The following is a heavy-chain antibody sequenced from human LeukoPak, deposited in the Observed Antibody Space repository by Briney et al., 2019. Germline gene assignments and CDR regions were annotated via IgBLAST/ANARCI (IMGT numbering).Heavy chain of an antibody. CDR2: IRSKAYGGTT. CDR3: TRDRITMVRGVKALDY. J-gene: IGHJ4*02. Sequence: LSPTCSVSGGSINNYYWSWIRQPPGKGLEWIGFIRSKAYGGTTEYAAPVKGRFTISRDDSKSIAYLQMDSLKTEDTAVYYCTRDRITMVRGVKALDYWGQGTLVTVSS. D-gene: IGHD3-10*01. CDR1: GGSINNYY. V-gene: IGHV3-49*03.